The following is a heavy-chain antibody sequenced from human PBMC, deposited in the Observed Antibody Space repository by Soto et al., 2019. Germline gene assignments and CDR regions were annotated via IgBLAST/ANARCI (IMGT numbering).Heavy chain of an antibody. V-gene: IGHV4-59*01. CDR3: VRMSLSYFFDS. CDR2: IYHRGIT. CDR1: SDSFNSYY. J-gene: IGHJ4*01. Sequence: PSEPLSLTCPVSSDSFNSYYWSWLRQPPGEELECSGYIYHRGITNYNPSLHSRVTISLDTSKNQFSLRLSSVTAAHTAVYYCVRMSLSYFFDSWGQGTLVTVSS.